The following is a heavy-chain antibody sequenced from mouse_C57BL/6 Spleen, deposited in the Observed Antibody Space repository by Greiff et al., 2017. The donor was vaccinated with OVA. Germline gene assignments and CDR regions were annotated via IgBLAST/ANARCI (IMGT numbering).Heavy chain of an antibody. CDR2: ISDGGSYT. V-gene: IGHV5-4*01. D-gene: IGHD1-1*01. CDR3: ARDYYGSSYGYFDV. CDR1: GFTFSSYA. J-gene: IGHJ1*03. Sequence: EVKLVESGGGLVKLGGSLKLSCAASGFTFSSYAMSWVRQTPEKRLEWVATISDGGSYTYYPDNVKGRFTISRDNAKNNLYLQMSHLKSEDTAMYYCARDYYGSSYGYFDVWGTGTTVTVSS.